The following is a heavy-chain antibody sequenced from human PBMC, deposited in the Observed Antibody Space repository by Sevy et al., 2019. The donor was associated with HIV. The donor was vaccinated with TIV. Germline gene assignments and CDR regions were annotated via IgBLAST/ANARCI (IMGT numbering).Heavy chain of an antibody. D-gene: IGHD6-13*01. CDR1: GYTFTGYY. CDR2: INPNSGGT. Sequence: ASVKVSCKASGYTFTGYYMHWVRQAPGQGLEWMGWINPNSGGTNYAQKFQGRVTMTRDTSISTAYMERSRLRSDDTAVYYCARGALTPKSNSSSWYGGAFDIWGQGTMVTVSS. J-gene: IGHJ3*02. CDR3: ARGALTPKSNSSSWYGGAFDI. V-gene: IGHV1-2*02.